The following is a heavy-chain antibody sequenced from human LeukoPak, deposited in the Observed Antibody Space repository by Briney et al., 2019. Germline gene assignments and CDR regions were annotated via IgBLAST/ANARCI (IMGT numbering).Heavy chain of an antibody. D-gene: IGHD2-21*02. Sequence: ASVKVSCKTSGYTFATYFMHWVRQAPGQGLEWMGYIKPNSGVTNYAQKFRGRGTMTWDTSISTAYIELSGLTSDDTAIYYCARPTYCGSNCYFNFDYWGQGTLVTVSS. V-gene: IGHV1-2*02. CDR2: IKPNSGVT. J-gene: IGHJ4*02. CDR1: GYTFATYF. CDR3: ARPTYCGSNCYFNFDY.